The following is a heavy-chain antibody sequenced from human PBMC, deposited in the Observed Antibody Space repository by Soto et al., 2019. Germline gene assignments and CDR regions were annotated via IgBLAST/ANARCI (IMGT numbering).Heavy chain of an antibody. V-gene: IGHV1-18*01. D-gene: IGHD2-2*01. Sequence: QVQLVQAGGEVKRPGASVKVSCKTSGYTFSHYGITWVRQAPGQPLEWLGWISLYSDGTNYAQKFQGRVSMTTDTSTITAYMELRSLRSDDTAVYYCARVVPGAEAWFGPWGQGTLVTVSS. CDR3: ARVVPGAEAWFGP. J-gene: IGHJ5*02. CDR2: ISLYSDGT. CDR1: GYTFSHYG.